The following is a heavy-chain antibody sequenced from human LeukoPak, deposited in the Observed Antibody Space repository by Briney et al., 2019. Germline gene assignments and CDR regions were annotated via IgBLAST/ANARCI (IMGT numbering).Heavy chain of an antibody. J-gene: IGHJ6*02. D-gene: IGHD2-15*01. CDR3: ARGTSCSGGSCYSGYYYYGMDV. V-gene: IGHV3-48*01. CDR1: GFTFSSYS. Sequence: GGSLRLSCAASGFTFSSYSMNWVRQAPGKGLEWVSYISSSSSTIYYADSVKGRFTTSRDNAKNSLYLQMNSLRAEDTAVYYCARGTSCSGGSCYSGYYYYGMDVWGQGTTVTVSS. CDR2: ISSSSSTI.